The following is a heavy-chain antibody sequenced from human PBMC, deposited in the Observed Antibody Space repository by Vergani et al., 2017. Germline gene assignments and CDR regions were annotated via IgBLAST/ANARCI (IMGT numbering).Heavy chain of an antibody. CDR1: GYTFTNYW. CDR2: IYPADSDT. CDR3: ARHTTYTDS. Sequence: EVRLVQSGPEVKKPGASVKISCETSGYTFTNYWVAWVRQRPGKGLEWMGIIYPADSDTRYSPSFQGQVTISADKSISTAFLQCDSLKASDTALYYCARHTTYTDSWGQGTLVTVSS. J-gene: IGHJ4*02. V-gene: IGHV5-51*01. D-gene: IGHD1-1*01.